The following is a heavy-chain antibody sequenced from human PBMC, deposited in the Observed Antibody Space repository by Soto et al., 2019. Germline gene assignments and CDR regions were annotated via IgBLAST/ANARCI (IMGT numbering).Heavy chain of an antibody. D-gene: IGHD7-27*01. CDR3: AHSPPWGGHDAFDI. J-gene: IGHJ3*02. CDR1: GFSLSTSGVG. CDR2: IYWDDDK. V-gene: IGHV2-5*02. Sequence: SGPTLVKPTQTLTLTCTFSGFSLSTSGVGVGWIRQPPGKALEWLALIYWDDDKRSSPSLKSRLTITKDTSKNQVVLSMTNLDPVDTATYYCAHSPPWGGHDAFDIWGQGTMVTVSS.